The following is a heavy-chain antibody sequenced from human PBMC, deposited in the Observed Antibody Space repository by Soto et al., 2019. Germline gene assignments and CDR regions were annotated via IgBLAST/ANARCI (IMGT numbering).Heavy chain of an antibody. CDR2: ISSSGDGT. Sequence: EVQLLESGGDLVQPGGSLRLSCAASGFSFINYAMSWVRQAPGKGLEWVSAISSSGDGTYYEDSVKGRFTISRDNSKNTRYLQMNSLRSDDTALYYCADGGTGHTPFNYWGQGILVTVSS. J-gene: IGHJ4*02. CDR3: ADGGTGHTPFNY. V-gene: IGHV3-23*01. CDR1: GFSFINYA. D-gene: IGHD3-10*01.